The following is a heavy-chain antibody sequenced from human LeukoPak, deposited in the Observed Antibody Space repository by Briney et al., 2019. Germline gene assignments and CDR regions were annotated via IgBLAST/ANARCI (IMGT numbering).Heavy chain of an antibody. CDR1: GYTFTGYY. Sequence: ASVKVSCKASGYTFTGYYMHWVRQAPGQGLEWMGRINPNSGGTNYAQKLQGRVTMTTDTSTSTAYMELRSLRSDDTAVYYCAAAATLNRNIVDFGYWGQGTLVTVSS. V-gene: IGHV1-2*06. J-gene: IGHJ4*02. CDR2: INPNSGGT. D-gene: IGHD2-15*01. CDR3: AAAATLNRNIVDFGY.